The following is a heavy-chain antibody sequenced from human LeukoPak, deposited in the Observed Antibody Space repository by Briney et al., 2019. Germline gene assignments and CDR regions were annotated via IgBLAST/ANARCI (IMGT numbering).Heavy chain of an antibody. V-gene: IGHV1-18*01. CDR1: GYTFTSYG. J-gene: IGHJ4*02. Sequence: GASVKVSCKASGYTFTSYGISWVRQAPGQGLEWIGWISAYNGNTNYAQKLQGRVTMTTDTSTSTAYMELRSLRSDDTAVYYCARAVSIAAVGTVDYWGQGTLVTVSS. D-gene: IGHD6-13*01. CDR3: ARAVSIAAVGTVDY. CDR2: ISAYNGNT.